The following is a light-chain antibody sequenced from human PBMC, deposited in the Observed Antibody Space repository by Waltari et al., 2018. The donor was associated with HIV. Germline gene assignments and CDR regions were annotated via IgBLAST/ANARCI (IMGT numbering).Light chain of an antibody. V-gene: IGKV3-11*01. J-gene: IGKJ2*01. CDR1: QSVGSY. CDR3: QQRTNLPPYT. CDR2: DAS. Sequence: EIVLTQSPGTLSLSPGERATLSCRASQSVGSYFAWYQQKPGQAPRLLIYDASNRATGIPARFSGSGSGTDFTLTISSLEPEDFALYYCQQRTNLPPYTFGQGTKLEVK.